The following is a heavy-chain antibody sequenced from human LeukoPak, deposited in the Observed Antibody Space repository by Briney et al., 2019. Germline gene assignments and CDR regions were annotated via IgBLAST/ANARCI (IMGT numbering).Heavy chain of an antibody. CDR1: GFTVSSNY. V-gene: IGHV3-53*01. CDR2: IYSGGST. Sequence: PGGSLRLSCAASGFTVSSNYMSWVRQAPGKGLEWVPVIYSGGSTYYADSVKGRFTISRDNSKDTLYLQMNSLRAEDTAVYYCAKSRCSYGYADYWGQGTLVTVSS. J-gene: IGHJ4*02. CDR3: AKSRCSYGYADY. D-gene: IGHD5-18*01.